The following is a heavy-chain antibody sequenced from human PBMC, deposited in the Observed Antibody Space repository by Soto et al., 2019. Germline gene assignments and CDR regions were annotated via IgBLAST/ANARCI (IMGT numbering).Heavy chain of an antibody. CDR2: IDPSDSYT. Sequence: PGESLKISCKGSGYAFTDYWIGWVRQLPGKGLEWMGRIDPSDSYTNYSPSFQGHVTISADKSISTAYLQWSSLKASDTAMYYCARQKGVRDFWSGYEGIYGMDVWGQGTTVTVSS. D-gene: IGHD3-3*01. J-gene: IGHJ6*02. V-gene: IGHV5-10-1*01. CDR3: ARQKGVRDFWSGYEGIYGMDV. CDR1: GYAFTDYW.